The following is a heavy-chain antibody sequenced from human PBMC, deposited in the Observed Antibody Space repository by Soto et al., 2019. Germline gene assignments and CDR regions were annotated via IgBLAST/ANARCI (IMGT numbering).Heavy chain of an antibody. CDR2: IRSKANSYAT. CDR3: TSPTESGYDYNYYYYMDV. Sequence: GGSLRLSCAASGFTFSGSAMHWVRQASGKGLEWVGRIRSKANSYATTYAASVKGRFTISRDDSKNTAYLQMNSLKTEDTAVYYCTSPTESGYDYNYYYYMDVWGKGTTVTVSS. V-gene: IGHV3-73*01. D-gene: IGHD5-12*01. CDR1: GFTFSGSA. J-gene: IGHJ6*03.